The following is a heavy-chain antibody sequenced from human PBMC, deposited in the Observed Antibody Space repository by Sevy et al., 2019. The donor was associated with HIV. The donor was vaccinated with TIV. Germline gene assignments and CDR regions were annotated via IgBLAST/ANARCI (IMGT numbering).Heavy chain of an antibody. CDR3: ARRNSGSPLARAFDI. CDR1: GYTFTSYG. Sequence: ASVKVSCKASGYTFTSYGISWVRQAPGQGLEWMGWVSAYNGNTNYAQKLQGRVTMTTDTSTSTAYMELRSLRSDDTAVYYCARRNSGSPLARAFDIWGQGTMVTVSS. V-gene: IGHV1-18*04. D-gene: IGHD1-26*01. J-gene: IGHJ3*02. CDR2: VSAYNGNT.